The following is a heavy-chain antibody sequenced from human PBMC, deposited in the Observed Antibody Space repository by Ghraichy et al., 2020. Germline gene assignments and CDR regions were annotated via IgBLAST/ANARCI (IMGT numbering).Heavy chain of an antibody. J-gene: IGHJ4*02. CDR2: TYYRSKWDN. V-gene: IGHV6-1*01. D-gene: IGHD6-13*01. CDR3: ARSSNTIAAALFDY. Sequence: SQTLSLTCAISGDSVSSNSVAWNWIRQSPSRGLEWLGRTYYRSKWDNDYAVSVKSRITINPDTSKNQFSLQLSSVTPEDTAVYYCARSSNTIAAALFDYWGQGTLVTVSS. CDR1: GDSVSSNSVA.